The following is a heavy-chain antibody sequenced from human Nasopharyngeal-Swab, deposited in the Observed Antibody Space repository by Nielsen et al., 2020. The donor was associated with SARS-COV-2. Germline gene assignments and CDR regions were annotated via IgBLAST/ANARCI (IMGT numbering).Heavy chain of an antibody. CDR3: TTVLRFLEWLYYFDY. D-gene: IGHD3-3*01. Sequence: GESLKISCAASGFTFSNAWMSWVRQAPGKGLEWVGRIKSKTDGGTTDYAAPVKGRFTTSRDDSKNTLYLQMNSLKTEDTAVYYCTTVLRFLEWLYYFDYWGQGTLVTVSS. V-gene: IGHV3-15*01. CDR1: GFTFSNAW. J-gene: IGHJ4*02. CDR2: IKSKTDGGTT.